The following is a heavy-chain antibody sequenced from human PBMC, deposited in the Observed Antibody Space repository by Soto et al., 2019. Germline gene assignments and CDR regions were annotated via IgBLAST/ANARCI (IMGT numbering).Heavy chain of an antibody. J-gene: IGHJ4*02. Sequence: QVQLVESGGNVVHPGRSLRLSCAASGFTFHSYAMHWVRQAPGKGLEWVAVMSYNGNIKYYADSVKGRFTISRDNSKNTLYLQMSSLRPEDTAIYYCARDPVIEMATRPYFYFDYWGQGTLVTVS. CDR1: GFTFHSYA. CDR2: MSYNGNIK. CDR3: ARDPVIEMATRPYFYFDY. D-gene: IGHD3-22*01. V-gene: IGHV3-30*15.